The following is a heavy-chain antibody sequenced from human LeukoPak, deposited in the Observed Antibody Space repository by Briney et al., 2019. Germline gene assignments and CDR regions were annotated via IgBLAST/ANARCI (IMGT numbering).Heavy chain of an antibody. CDR1: GFTFNTYW. CDR2: ISYDGSNK. Sequence: GGSLRLSCAASGFTFNTYWMSWVRQAPGKGLEWVAVISYDGSNKYYADSVKGRFTISRDNSKNSVYLQMNSLRVEDTAVYYCARLLEGPTAEVDYWGQGTLVTVSS. V-gene: IGHV3-30*03. CDR3: ARLLEGPTAEVDY. J-gene: IGHJ4*02. D-gene: IGHD5-24*01.